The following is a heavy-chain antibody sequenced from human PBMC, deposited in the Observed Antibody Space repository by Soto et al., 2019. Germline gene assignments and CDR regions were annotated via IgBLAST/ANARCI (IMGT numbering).Heavy chain of an antibody. D-gene: IGHD1-1*01. CDR1: GYTFTSYG. CDR3: ARVPFLTKTEGQFYYHFMDV. CDR2: ISAYNGNT. V-gene: IGHV1-18*01. Sequence: ASVKVSCKASGYTFTSYGISWVRQAPGQGLEWMGWISAYNGNTNYAQKLQGRVTMTTNTATRTAYMELSSLRFDDTAVYYCARVPFLTKTEGQFYYHFMDVWGKGTTVTVSS. J-gene: IGHJ6*03.